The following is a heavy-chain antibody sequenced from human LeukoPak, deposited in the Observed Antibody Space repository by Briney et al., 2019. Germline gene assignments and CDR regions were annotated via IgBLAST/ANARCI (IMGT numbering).Heavy chain of an antibody. D-gene: IGHD1-26*01. CDR1: GFTFSSYS. CDR2: ISSSSSTI. V-gene: IGHV3-48*04. J-gene: IGHJ4*02. CDR3: ARDNTGSYEY. Sequence: PGGSLRLSCAASGFTFSSYSMIWVRQAPGKGLEWVSYISSSSSTIYYADSVKGRFAISRDNSKNSLYLQMNSLRTEDTALYYCARDNTGSYEYWGQGTLVTVSP.